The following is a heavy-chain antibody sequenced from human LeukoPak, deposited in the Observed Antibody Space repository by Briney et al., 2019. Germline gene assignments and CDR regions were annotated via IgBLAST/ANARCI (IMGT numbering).Heavy chain of an antibody. CDR3: ARDHGYYYGSGSYLWFDP. Sequence: SETLSLTCAVYGGSFSGYYWSWIRQPPGKGLEWIGEINHSGSTNYNPSLKSRVTISVDTSKNQFSLKLSSVTAADTAVYYCARDHGYYYGSGSYLWFDPWGQGTLVTVSS. V-gene: IGHV4-34*01. D-gene: IGHD3-10*01. CDR1: GGSFSGYY. J-gene: IGHJ5*02. CDR2: INHSGST.